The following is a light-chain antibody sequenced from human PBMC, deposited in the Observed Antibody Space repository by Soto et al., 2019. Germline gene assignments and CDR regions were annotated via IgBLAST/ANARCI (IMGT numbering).Light chain of an antibody. CDR2: EVS. V-gene: IGLV2-8*01. Sequence: QSALTQPPSASGSPGQSVTISCTGTSSDVGGYNYVSWYQQHPGKAPKLMIYEVSKRPSGVPERFSGSKSGNTASLTVSGLQAEDEADYYCSSYAGNKNVFGTGTKVTVL. CDR3: SSYAGNKNV. CDR1: SSDVGGYNY. J-gene: IGLJ1*01.